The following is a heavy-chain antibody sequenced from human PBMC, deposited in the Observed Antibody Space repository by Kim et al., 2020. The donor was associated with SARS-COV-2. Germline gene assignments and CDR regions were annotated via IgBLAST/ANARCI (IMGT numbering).Heavy chain of an antibody. CDR3: ARAPYSGYFDY. Sequence: PTYAQGFTGRFVFSLDTSVSTAYLQISSLKAEDTAVYYCARAPYSGYFDYWGQGTLVTVSS. J-gene: IGHJ4*02. D-gene: IGHD1-26*01. CDR2: P. V-gene: IGHV7-4-1*02.